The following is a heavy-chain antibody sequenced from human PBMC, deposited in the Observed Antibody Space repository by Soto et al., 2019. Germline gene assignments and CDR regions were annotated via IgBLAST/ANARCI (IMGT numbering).Heavy chain of an antibody. CDR1: GFTFSSYA. Sequence: GGSLRLSCAASGFTFSSYAMSWVRQAPGKGLEWVSAISGSGGSTYYADSVKGRFTISRDNSKNTLYLQMNSLRAEDTAVYYCAKLGDTIRFLEWFFDYWGQGTLVTVSS. CDR3: AKLGDTIRFLEWFFDY. J-gene: IGHJ4*02. CDR2: ISGSGGST. V-gene: IGHV3-23*01. D-gene: IGHD3-3*01.